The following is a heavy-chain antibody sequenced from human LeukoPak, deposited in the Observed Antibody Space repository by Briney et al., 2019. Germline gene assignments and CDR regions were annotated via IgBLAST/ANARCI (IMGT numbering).Heavy chain of an antibody. D-gene: IGHD3-22*01. CDR1: GGSISSYY. CDR2: IYYSGST. J-gene: IGHJ4*02. V-gene: IGHV4-59*01. CDR3: ATLPHYYDSSGYHD. Sequence: SETLSLTCTVSGGSISSYYWTWIRQPPRKGLQWIGYIYYSGSTNYNPSLKSRVSISVDTSKNQFSLKLSSVTAADTAVYYCATLPHYYDSSGYHDWGQGTLVTVSS.